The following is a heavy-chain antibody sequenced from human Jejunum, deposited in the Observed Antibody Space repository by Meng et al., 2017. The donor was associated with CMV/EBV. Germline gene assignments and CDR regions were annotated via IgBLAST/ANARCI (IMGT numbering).Heavy chain of an antibody. CDR2: IYYNGNT. J-gene: IGHJ4*02. Sequence: IRNDGYYWSWIRQHPGKGLEWIGYIYYNGNTYYNPSLKSRVTISVDTSKHQFSLKLTSVTAADTAVYYCARYYYDSSGYFQGFDFWGQGTLVTVSS. CDR1: IRNDGYY. D-gene: IGHD3-22*01. V-gene: IGHV4-31*02. CDR3: ARYYYDSSGYFQGFDF.